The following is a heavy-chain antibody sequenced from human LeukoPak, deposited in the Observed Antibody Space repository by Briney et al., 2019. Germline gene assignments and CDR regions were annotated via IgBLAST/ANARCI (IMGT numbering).Heavy chain of an antibody. CDR2: IIPILGIA. J-gene: IGHJ6*02. D-gene: IGHD6-13*01. V-gene: IGHV1-69*10. CDR3: ARLGSSSPYYYGMDV. Sequence: SVKVSCKASGGTFSSYAISWVRQAPGQGLEWMGGIIPILGIANYAQKFQSRVTITADKSTSTAYMELSSLRSEDTAVYYCARLGSSSPYYYGMDVWGQGTTVTVSS. CDR1: GGTFSSYA.